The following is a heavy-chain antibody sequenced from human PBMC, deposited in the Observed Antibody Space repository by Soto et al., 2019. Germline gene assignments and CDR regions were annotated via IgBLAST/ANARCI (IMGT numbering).Heavy chain of an antibody. D-gene: IGHD3-10*01. Sequence: EVQLVESGGGLVKPGGSFSLPGAAPGYILSFAWWTWAPQAPGKGLEWVGGILSKTDGGSTAFAAPVKGRFTISRDDSKNTLYLQMNSLKTEDTAVYYCFGGIGEVRYWGQGTLVTVSS. J-gene: IGHJ4*02. CDR2: ILSKTDGGST. CDR1: GYILSFAW. V-gene: IGHV3-15*07. CDR3: FGGIGEVRY.